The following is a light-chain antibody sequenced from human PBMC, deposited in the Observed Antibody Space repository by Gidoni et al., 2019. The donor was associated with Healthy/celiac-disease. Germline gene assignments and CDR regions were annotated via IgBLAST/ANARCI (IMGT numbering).Light chain of an antibody. CDR1: SSNIGSNY. J-gene: IGLJ1*01. Sequence: QSVLTQPPSASGTPGQRVTISCSGSSSNIGSNYVYWYQQLPGTAPKLLTYRNNQRPSGVPDRFSGSKSGTSASLAISGLRSEDEADYYCAACDDSLSGRVFGTGTKVTVL. V-gene: IGLV1-47*01. CDR2: RNN. CDR3: AACDDSLSGRV.